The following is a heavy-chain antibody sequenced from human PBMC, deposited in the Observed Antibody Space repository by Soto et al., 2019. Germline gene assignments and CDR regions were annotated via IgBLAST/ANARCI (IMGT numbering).Heavy chain of an antibody. CDR3: ARGKSRLLWFGELAFDI. D-gene: IGHD3-10*01. V-gene: IGHV4-34*01. Sequence: AETLSLTCAVYGGSFSGYYWSGSRQPPGKGLEWIGEINRSGSTNYNPSLKSRVTISVDTSKNQFSLKLSSVTAADTAVYYCARGKSRLLWFGELAFDIWGQGTMVTVS. J-gene: IGHJ3*02. CDR2: INRSGST. CDR1: GGSFSGYY.